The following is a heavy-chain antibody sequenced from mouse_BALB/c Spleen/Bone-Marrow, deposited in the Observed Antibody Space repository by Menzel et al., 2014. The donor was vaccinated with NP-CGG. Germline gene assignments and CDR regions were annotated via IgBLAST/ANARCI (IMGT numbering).Heavy chain of an antibody. Sequence: EVQLQQSGAELVKPGASVKLSCTASGFNIKDTYMRWVKQRPEQGLEWIGRIDPANGNTKYDPKFQGKATITADTSSNTAYLQLSSLTSEDTAVYYCASYYYGSSGFAYWGQGTLVTVSA. CDR1: GFNIKDTY. CDR3: ASYYYGSSGFAY. D-gene: IGHD1-1*01. CDR2: IDPANGNT. V-gene: IGHV14-3*02. J-gene: IGHJ3*01.